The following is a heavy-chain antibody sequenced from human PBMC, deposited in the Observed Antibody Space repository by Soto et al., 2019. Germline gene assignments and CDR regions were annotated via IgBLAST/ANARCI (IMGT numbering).Heavy chain of an antibody. D-gene: IGHD5-12*01. CDR3: ASTDCVEMATISAY. J-gene: IGHJ4*02. V-gene: IGHV1-69*02. CDR2: IIPILGIA. CDR1: GGTFSSYT. Sequence: QVQLVQSGAEVKKPGSSVKVSCKASGGTFSSYTISWVRQAPGQGLEWMGRIIPILGIANYAQKFQGRVTXXAXKXXSTAYMELSSLRSEDTAVYYCASTDCVEMATISAYWGQGTLVTVSS.